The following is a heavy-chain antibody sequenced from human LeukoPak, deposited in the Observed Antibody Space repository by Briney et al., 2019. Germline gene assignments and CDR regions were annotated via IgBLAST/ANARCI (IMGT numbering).Heavy chain of an antibody. CDR2: IYYSGST. CDR3: ARVTTGTTRFDY. CDR1: GGSFSGYY. J-gene: IGHJ4*02. V-gene: IGHV4-59*01. D-gene: IGHD1-1*01. Sequence: SETLSLTCAVYGGSFSGYYWSRIRQPPGKGLEWIGYIYYSGSTNYNPSLKSRVTISVDTSKNQFSLKLSSVTAADTAVYYCARVTTGTTRFDYWGQGTLVTVSS.